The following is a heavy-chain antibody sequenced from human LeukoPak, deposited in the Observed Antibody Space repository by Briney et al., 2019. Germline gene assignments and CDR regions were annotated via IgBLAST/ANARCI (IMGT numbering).Heavy chain of an antibody. CDR1: GGSISSGSYY. J-gene: IGHJ4*02. V-gene: IGHV4-61*02. CDR3: ASTSSGWYLPVDY. D-gene: IGHD6-19*01. Sequence: PSETLSLTCTVSGGSISSGSYYWSWIRQPAGKGLEWIGRIYTSGSTNYNPSLKSRVTISVDTSKNQFSLKLSSVTAADTAVYYCASTSSGWYLPVDYWGQGTLVTVSS. CDR2: IYTSGST.